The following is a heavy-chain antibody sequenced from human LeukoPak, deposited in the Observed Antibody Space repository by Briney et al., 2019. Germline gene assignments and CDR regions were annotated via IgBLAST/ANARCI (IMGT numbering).Heavy chain of an antibody. Sequence: AGGSLRLSCAAPGFTLTSSAMHWVRQAPGKGLEWVALISSRGNEIVNTNSVKGRFTISRDTSKNTLYLQMNDLRVDDTAVYYCAKELPSSWTFDHWGQGILVSVSS. CDR3: AKELPSSWTFDH. V-gene: IGHV3-30*18. CDR2: ISSRGNEI. D-gene: IGHD3/OR15-3a*01. CDR1: GFTLTSSA. J-gene: IGHJ4*02.